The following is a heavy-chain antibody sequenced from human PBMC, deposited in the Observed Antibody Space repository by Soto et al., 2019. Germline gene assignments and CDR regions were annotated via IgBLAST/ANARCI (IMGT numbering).Heavy chain of an antibody. CDR3: ARGGIGDNVGYWYFDL. D-gene: IGHD4-17*01. CDR1: GYTFTTYY. V-gene: IGHV1-46*01. CDR2: INPGGVST. J-gene: IGHJ2*01. Sequence: QVQLVQSGAEVKKPGASVEVSCKASGYTFTTYYIHWVRHAPGQGLEWMGVINPGGVSTKYAQKFQDRVTMTSDTSTSTVYMGLSSLRSEDTAVYFCARGGIGDNVGYWYFDLWGRGTQVTVSP.